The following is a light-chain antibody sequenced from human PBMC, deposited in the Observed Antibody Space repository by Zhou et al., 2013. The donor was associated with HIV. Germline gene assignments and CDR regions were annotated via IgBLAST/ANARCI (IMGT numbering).Light chain of an antibody. J-gene: IGKJ2*01. CDR3: QQSYSVPPT. CDR1: QSIGSY. CDR2: STS. V-gene: IGKV1-39*01. Sequence: DIQMTQSPSSLSASIGDRVTISCRASQSIGSYLNWYQHKPGKAPQLLIYSTSSLQSGVPSRFSGSGSGTDFTLTINSLQPEDFATYFCQQSYSVPPTFGQGTKLEI.